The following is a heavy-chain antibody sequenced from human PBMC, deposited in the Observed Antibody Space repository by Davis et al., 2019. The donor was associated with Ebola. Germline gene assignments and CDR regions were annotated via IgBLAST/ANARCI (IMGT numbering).Heavy chain of an antibody. CDR3: ARRMDV. CDR1: GGSFSGYY. CDR2: ISHTGST. Sequence: MPSETLSLTCAVYGGSFSGYYWGWIRQPPGKGLEWIGTISHTGSTYYNPSLKSRLTLSVDTSKNQFSLKLTSVTAADTAVYYCARRMDVWGQGTTVTVSS. J-gene: IGHJ6*02. V-gene: IGHV4-34*01.